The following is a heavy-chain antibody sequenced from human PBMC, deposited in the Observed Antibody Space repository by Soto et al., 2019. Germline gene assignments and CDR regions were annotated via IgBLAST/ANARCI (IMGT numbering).Heavy chain of an antibody. V-gene: IGHV5-51*01. Sequence: GESLKISCNGSGYGFTSYWIGWVRQMPGKGLECMGIIYPGDSDTRYSPSFQGQVTISANKSISTAYLQWSSLEASDTAMYYCARPRYPGRGYYGMDVWGQGTTVTVSS. CDR3: ARPRYPGRGYYGMDV. CDR1: GYGFTSYW. J-gene: IGHJ6*02. CDR2: IYPGDSDT. D-gene: IGHD2-15*01.